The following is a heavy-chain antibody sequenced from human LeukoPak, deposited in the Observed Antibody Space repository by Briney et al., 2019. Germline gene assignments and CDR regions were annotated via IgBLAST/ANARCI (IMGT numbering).Heavy chain of an antibody. V-gene: IGHV4-59*01. Sequence: PSETLSLTCTVSGGSISSYYWSWIRQPPGKGLEWIGYIYYSGSTKYNPSLKSRVTISGGTSKNQFSLKLSSVTAADTAVYYCATATLYCSGGSCYPNYFDYWGQGTLVTVSS. CDR1: GGSISSYY. CDR2: IYYSGST. J-gene: IGHJ4*02. CDR3: ATATLYCSGGSCYPNYFDY. D-gene: IGHD2-15*01.